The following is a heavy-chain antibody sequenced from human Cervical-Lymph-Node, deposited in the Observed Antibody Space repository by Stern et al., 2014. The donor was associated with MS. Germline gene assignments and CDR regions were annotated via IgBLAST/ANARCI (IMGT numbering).Heavy chain of an antibody. V-gene: IGHV5-51*03. Sequence: EMQLVESGAEVRKPGESLKISCKVSGYSFANFWIGWVRQVPGKGLEWIGIIYPGDSDTSYSPYFQGQVTLSADESISTAYLQWSSLKASDTGIYYCARRGLGYDGADHWGQGALVTVSS. CDR1: GYSFANFW. CDR2: IYPGDSDT. D-gene: IGHD3-16*01. CDR3: ARRGLGYDGADH. J-gene: IGHJ4*02.